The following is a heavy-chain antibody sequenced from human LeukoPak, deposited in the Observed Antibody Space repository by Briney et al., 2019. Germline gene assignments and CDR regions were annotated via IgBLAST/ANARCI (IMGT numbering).Heavy chain of an antibody. CDR2: INPSGGST. J-gene: IGHJ3*02. V-gene: IGHV1-46*01. CDR1: GGTFSSYA. CDR3: VHGSGSLFGPYAFDI. D-gene: IGHD3-10*01. Sequence: ASVKVSCKASGGTFSSYAISWVRQAPGQGLEWMGIINPSGGSTSYAQKFQGRVTMTRGMSTSTVYMELSSLRSEDTAVYYCVHGSGSLFGPYAFDIWGQGTMVTVSS.